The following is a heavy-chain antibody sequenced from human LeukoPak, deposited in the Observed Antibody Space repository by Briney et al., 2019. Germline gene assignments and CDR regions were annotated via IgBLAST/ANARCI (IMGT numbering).Heavy chain of an antibody. D-gene: IGHD4-17*01. CDR1: GFTFSSYS. Sequence: GGSLRLSCAASGFTFSSYSMNWVRQAPGKGLEWVSSISSSSSYIYYADSVKGRFTISRDNAKNSLYLQMNSLRAEDTAVYYCERDRDYGDYVFDYWGQGTLVTVSS. J-gene: IGHJ4*02. CDR3: ERDRDYGDYVFDY. CDR2: ISSSSSYI. V-gene: IGHV3-21*01.